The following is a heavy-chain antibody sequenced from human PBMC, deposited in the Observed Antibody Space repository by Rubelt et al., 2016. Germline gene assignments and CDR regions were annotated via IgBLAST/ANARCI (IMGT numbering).Heavy chain of an antibody. CDR1: GGSFSGYY. D-gene: IGHD2-2*01. CDR2: INHSGST. J-gene: IGHJ3*02. V-gene: IGHV4-34*01. CDR3: ARESWCSSTSCYLNDAFDI. Sequence: QVQLQQWGAGLLKPSETLSLTCAVYGGSFSGYYWSWIRQPPGKGLEWIGEINHSGSTNYNPSLKSRVTISVDTSKNQFSLKLSSVTAADTAVYYCARESWCSSTSCYLNDAFDIWGQGTMVTVSS.